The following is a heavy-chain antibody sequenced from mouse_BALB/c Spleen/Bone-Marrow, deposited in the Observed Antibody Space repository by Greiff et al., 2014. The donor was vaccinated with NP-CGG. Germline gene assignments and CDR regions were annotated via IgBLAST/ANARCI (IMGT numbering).Heavy chain of an antibody. V-gene: IGHV14-3*02. J-gene: IGHJ4*01. CDR1: GFTIKDTY. Sequence: VHVKQSGPELVKPWHSVTFSCTASGFTIKDTYMHWVKQRPEQGLEWIGRIDSANGNTKYDPKFQGKATITADTSSNPVFLQLSSLTSEDTAVYYCAIYYGNYYAMDYWGQGTSVTVSS. D-gene: IGHD2-1*01. CDR3: AIYYGNYYAMDY. CDR2: IDSANGNT.